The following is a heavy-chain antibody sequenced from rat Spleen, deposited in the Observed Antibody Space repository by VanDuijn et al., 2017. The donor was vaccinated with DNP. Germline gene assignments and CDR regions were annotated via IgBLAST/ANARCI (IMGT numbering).Heavy chain of an antibody. Sequence: EVQLQESGPGLLKPSQSLSLTCSVTGYSITSSYRWNWIRKFPGNKLEWIGYISYSGSTGYNPSLKSRISITRDTSKNQFFLQLNSVTTEDTATYYCASYYYDGYYAMDAWGQGTSVTVSS. D-gene: IGHD1-12*02. CDR3: ASYYYDGYYAMDA. CDR1: GYSITSSY. J-gene: IGHJ4*01. CDR2: ISYSGST. V-gene: IGHV3-1*01.